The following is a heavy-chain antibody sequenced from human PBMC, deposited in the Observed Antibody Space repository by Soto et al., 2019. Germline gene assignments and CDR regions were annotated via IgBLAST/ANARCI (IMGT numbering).Heavy chain of an antibody. CDR1: GDTFSFYT. J-gene: IGHJ4*02. Sequence: QVQLVQSGTEVKKPGSSVKVSCKASGDTFSFYTINWVRQAPGLGLEWVGRINPIVSMSNYAQKFQGRVLMTADKSTSISYMELRSLRSDDTAVYFCAAVNGTGYRAFDYWGQGALVIVSS. CDR3: AAVNGTGYRAFDY. D-gene: IGHD3-10*01. V-gene: IGHV1-69*02. CDR2: INPIVSMS.